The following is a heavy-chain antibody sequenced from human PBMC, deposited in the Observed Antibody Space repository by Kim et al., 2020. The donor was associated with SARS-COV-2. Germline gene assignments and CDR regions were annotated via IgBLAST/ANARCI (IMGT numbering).Heavy chain of an antibody. CDR2: ILYDGSNQ. Sequence: GGSLRLSCAASGFTFSSYGMHWVRQAPGKGLEWPALILYDGSNQYYTDSVKGRFTISRDDSTNTLFLQMNSLRADDTAVYFCVKDDTSGYFYLDYWGQGTLVTVSS. CDR1: GFTFSSYG. D-gene: IGHD3-22*01. CDR3: VKDDTSGYFYLDY. J-gene: IGHJ4*02. V-gene: IGHV3-30*18.